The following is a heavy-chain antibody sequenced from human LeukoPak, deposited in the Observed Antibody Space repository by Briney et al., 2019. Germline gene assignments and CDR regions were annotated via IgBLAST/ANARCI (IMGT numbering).Heavy chain of an antibody. CDR1: GFTFSDYY. CDR3: ARPPYSSSWDPGWFDP. Sequence: GGSLRFSCVASGFTFSDYYMSWIRQAPGKGLEWVSYISSSSDYTNYADSVRGRFTISRDNAKNSLYLQMNSLRAEDTAVYYCARPPYSSSWDPGWFDPWGQGTLITVSS. D-gene: IGHD6-13*01. CDR2: ISSSSDYT. J-gene: IGHJ5*02. V-gene: IGHV3-11*06.